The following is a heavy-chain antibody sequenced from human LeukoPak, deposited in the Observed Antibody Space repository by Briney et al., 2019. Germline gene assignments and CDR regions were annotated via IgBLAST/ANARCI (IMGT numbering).Heavy chain of an antibody. Sequence: PSETLSLTCTVSGGSISGYYWSWVRQPPGKGLGRIGYIYYSGSTNYNPSLKSRVTISVDTSKNQFSLKLSSVTAADTAVYYCARTVYGSGSPVWFDPWGQGTLVTVSS. V-gene: IGHV4-59*08. CDR3: ARTVYGSGSPVWFDP. CDR2: IYYSGST. D-gene: IGHD3-10*01. CDR1: GGSISGYY. J-gene: IGHJ5*02.